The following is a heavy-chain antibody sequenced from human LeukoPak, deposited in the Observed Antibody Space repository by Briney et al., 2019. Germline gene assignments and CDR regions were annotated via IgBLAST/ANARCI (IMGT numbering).Heavy chain of an antibody. CDR2: ISGTGSST. CDR3: ARDGSDSTGYYYAL. Sequence: GGSLRLSCAASGFTFSSYGMSWVRQAAGKGLEWVSAISGTGSSTYYADSVEGRFTISRDNSKNTLHLQMNSLRAEDTAVYYCARDGSDSTGYYYALWGQGTLVTVSS. CDR1: GFTFSSYG. V-gene: IGHV3-23*01. D-gene: IGHD3-22*01. J-gene: IGHJ4*02.